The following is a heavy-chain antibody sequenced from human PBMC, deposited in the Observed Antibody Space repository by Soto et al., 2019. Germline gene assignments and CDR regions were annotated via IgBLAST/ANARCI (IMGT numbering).Heavy chain of an antibody. V-gene: IGHV3-30*18. CDR1: GFTFSSYG. CDR2: ISYDGSNK. CDR3: AKDMSIFGVVISSFYYGMDV. D-gene: IGHD3-3*01. Sequence: PGGSLRLSCAASGFTFSSYGMHWVRQAPGKGLEWVAVISYDGSNKYYADSVKGRFTISRDNSKNTLYLQMNSLRAEDTAVYYCAKDMSIFGVVISSFYYGMDVWGQGTTVTVSS. J-gene: IGHJ6*02.